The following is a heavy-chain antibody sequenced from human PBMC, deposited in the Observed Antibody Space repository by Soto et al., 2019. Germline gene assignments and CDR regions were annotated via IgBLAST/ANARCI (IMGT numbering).Heavy chain of an antibody. CDR3: AVSHYYGSGADNWFDP. J-gene: IGHJ5*02. CDR2: IIPILGIA. D-gene: IGHD3-10*01. Sequence: SVKVSCKASGGTFSSSTISWVRQAPGQGLEWMGRIIPILGIANYAQKFQGRVTITADKSTSTAYMELSSLRSEDTAVYYCAVSHYYGSGADNWFDPWGQGTLVTVSS. CDR1: GGTFSSST. V-gene: IGHV1-69*02.